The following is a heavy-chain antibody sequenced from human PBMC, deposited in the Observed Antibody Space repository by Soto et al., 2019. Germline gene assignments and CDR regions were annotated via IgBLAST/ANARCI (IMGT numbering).Heavy chain of an antibody. CDR1: GYSFTSYW. Sequence: PGESLKISCKGSGYSFTSYWIGWVRQMPGKGPEWMGIIYPGDSDTRYSPSFQGQVTISADKSIRTAYLQWSSLKASDTAIYYCARGDYDILSGDFKSYSGMDVWGQGTTVTVSS. CDR2: IYPGDSDT. D-gene: IGHD3-9*01. V-gene: IGHV5-51*01. CDR3: ARGDYDILSGDFKSYSGMDV. J-gene: IGHJ6*02.